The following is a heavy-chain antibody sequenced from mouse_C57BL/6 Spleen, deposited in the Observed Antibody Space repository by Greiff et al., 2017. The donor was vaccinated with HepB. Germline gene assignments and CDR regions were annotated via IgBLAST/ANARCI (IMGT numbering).Heavy chain of an antibody. CDR1: GYTFTSYW. D-gene: IGHD2-12*01. Sequence: QVQLQQPGAELVRPGTSVKLSCKASGYTFTSYWMHWVKQRPGQGLEWIGVIDPSDSYTNYNQKFKGKATLTVDTSSSTAYMQLSSLTSEDSAVYCCARAYYSFPWFAYWGQGTLVTVSA. CDR2: IDPSDSYT. CDR3: ARAYYSFPWFAY. V-gene: IGHV1-59*01. J-gene: IGHJ3*01.